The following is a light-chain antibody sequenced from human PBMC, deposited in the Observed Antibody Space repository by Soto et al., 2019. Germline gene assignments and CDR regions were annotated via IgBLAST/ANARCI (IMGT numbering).Light chain of an antibody. Sequence: EIVMTQSPASLSVSPGERATLSCRASQSVSSNLAWYQQKPGQAPRLLIHGAPARATGIPDRFSGSGSGTEFTLTISSLQSEDVAVYYCQQYNNWMWTFGQGTKVEFK. CDR2: GAP. J-gene: IGKJ1*01. V-gene: IGKV3-15*01. CDR1: QSVSSN. CDR3: QQYNNWMWT.